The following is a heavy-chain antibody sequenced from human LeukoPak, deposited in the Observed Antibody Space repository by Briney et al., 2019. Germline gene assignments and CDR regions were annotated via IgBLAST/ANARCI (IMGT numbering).Heavy chain of an antibody. V-gene: IGHV5-51*01. CDR2: IYPGDSET. J-gene: IGHJ5*02. CDR1: GYSFTNYW. D-gene: IGHD5-24*01. CDR3: ARPHPQLDWFDA. Sequence: GESLKISCKGSGYSFTNYWIGWVRQMPGKGLGWMGIIYPGDSETKYSPPFQGQVTISADKSTSTAYLQWSSLKASDTAMYYCARPHPQLDWFDAWGQGTLVTVSS.